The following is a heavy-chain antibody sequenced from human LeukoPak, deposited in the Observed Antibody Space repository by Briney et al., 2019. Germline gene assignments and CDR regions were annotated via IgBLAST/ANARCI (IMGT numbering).Heavy chain of an antibody. CDR1: GGSISSSIYY. Sequence: SETLSLTCTVSGGSISSSIYYWGWIRQPPGKGLEWIGSIYYSGSIYYNPSLKSRVTISVDTSKNQFSLKLSSVTAADTAVYYCARHPISIAAAGKGRYNWFDPWGQGTLVTVSS. CDR2: IYYSGSI. J-gene: IGHJ5*02. D-gene: IGHD6-13*01. CDR3: ARHPISIAAAGKGRYNWFDP. V-gene: IGHV4-39*01.